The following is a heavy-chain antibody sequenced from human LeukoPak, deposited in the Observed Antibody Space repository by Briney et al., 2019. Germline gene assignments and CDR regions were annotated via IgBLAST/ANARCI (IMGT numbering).Heavy chain of an antibody. CDR3: ARVKSMVRGVILAFDI. Sequence: GGSPRLSCAASGFTFSSYAMHWVRQAPGKGLEWVPVISYDGSNKYYADSVKGRFTISRDNTKNTLYLQMNSLRAEDTAVYYCARVKSMVRGVILAFDIWGQGTMVTVSS. J-gene: IGHJ3*02. CDR2: ISYDGSNK. CDR1: GFTFSSYA. D-gene: IGHD3-10*01. V-gene: IGHV3-30-3*01.